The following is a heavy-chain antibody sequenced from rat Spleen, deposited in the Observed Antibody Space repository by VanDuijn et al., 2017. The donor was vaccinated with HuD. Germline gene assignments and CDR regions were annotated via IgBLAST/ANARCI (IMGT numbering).Heavy chain of an antibody. CDR3: ARRHYGYTDYFDY. J-gene: IGHJ2*01. Sequence: EVQLVESGGGLVQPGRSLKLSCAASGFTFSDYGVAWVRQAPTKGLEWVATISYGDSSGHSITYYRDSVKGRFTISRDNAKSTLSLQMDSLRSEDTATYYCARRHYGYTDYFDYWGQGVMVTVSS. CDR2: ISYGDSSGHSIT. V-gene: IGHV5-29*01. D-gene: IGHD1-6*01. CDR1: GFTFSDYG.